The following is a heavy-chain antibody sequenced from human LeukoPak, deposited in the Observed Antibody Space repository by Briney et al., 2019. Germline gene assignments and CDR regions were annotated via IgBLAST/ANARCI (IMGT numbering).Heavy chain of an antibody. V-gene: IGHV3-9*01. J-gene: IGHJ3*02. CDR3: AREGCSGGSCYLDAFDI. Sequence: PGGSLRLSCAASGFTFDGYAMHWVRQAPGKGLEWVSGISWNSGSIGYADSVKGRFTISGDNAKNSLYLQMNSLRAEDTAVYYCAREGCSGGSCYLDAFDIWGQGTMVTVSS. D-gene: IGHD2-15*01. CDR2: ISWNSGSI. CDR1: GFTFDGYA.